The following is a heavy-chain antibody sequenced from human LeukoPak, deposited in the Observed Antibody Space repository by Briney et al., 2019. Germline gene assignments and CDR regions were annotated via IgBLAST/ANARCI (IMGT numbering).Heavy chain of an antibody. Sequence: SVKVSGKAFGGIFTHYTTNWVRQSPGLGVGWWGRIVPMVGIPVYAQKFTGRGTLTTDKSTSTTYLRMSSLRAEHTAMYYFAIMGGSTTRAVDYWAQGPLVTVSS. D-gene: IGHD2-8*01. V-gene: IGHV1-69*02. CDR1: GGIFTHYT. CDR3: AIMGGSTTRAVDY. CDR2: IVPMVGIP. J-gene: IGHJ4*02.